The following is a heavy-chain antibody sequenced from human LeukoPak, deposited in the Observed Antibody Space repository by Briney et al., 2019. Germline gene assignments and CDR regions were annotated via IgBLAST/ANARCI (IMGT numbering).Heavy chain of an antibody. CDR1: GYTFTGYY. J-gene: IGHJ4*02. D-gene: IGHD2-2*01. CDR3: ARDVLPARSLDY. Sequence: ASVKVSCKASGYTFTGYYTHWVRQAPGQGLEWMGWINPNSGGTNYAQKFQGRVTMTRDTSISTAYMELSRLRSGDTAVYYCARDVLPARSLDYWGQGTLVTVSS. V-gene: IGHV1-2*02. CDR2: INPNSGGT.